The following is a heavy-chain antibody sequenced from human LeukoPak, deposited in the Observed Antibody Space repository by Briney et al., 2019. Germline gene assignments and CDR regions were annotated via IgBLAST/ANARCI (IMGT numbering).Heavy chain of an antibody. CDR3: VRVDTARGFDP. CDR1: GYTFTSYG. CDR2: ISAYNGNT. Sequence: ASVKVSCKASGYTFTSYGISWVRQAPGQGLEWMGWISAYNGNTKYAQKLQGRVTMTTDTSTSTAYMELRSLRSDDTAVYYCVRVDTARGFDPWGQGTLVTVSS. J-gene: IGHJ5*02. V-gene: IGHV1-18*01. D-gene: IGHD5-18*01.